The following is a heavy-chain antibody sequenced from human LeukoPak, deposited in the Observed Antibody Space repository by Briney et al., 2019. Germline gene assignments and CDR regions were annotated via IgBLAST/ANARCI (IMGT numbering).Heavy chain of an antibody. J-gene: IGHJ4*02. CDR1: GGSISSSSYY. Sequence: PSETLSLTCTVSGGSISSSSYYWGWIRQPPGKGLEWVANIKQDGGEKYCVDSVKGRFTISRDNAKNSLYVQMNSLRAEDTAVYYCARVVRLHQLFDYWGQGTLVTVSS. CDR3: ARVVRLHQLFDY. D-gene: IGHD6-25*01. CDR2: IKQDGGEK. V-gene: IGHV3-7*01.